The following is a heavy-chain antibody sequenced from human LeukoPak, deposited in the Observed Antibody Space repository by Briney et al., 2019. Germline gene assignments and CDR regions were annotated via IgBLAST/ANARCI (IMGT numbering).Heavy chain of an antibody. D-gene: IGHD4-17*01. J-gene: IGHJ1*01. CDR3: ARGTTVTTANFQH. CDR2: INHSGST. CDR1: GGSFSGYY. V-gene: IGHV4-34*01. Sequence: SETLSLTCAVYGGSFSGYYWSWIRQPPGKGLEWIGEINHSGSTSYNPSLKSRVTISVDTSKNQFSLKLSSVTAADTAVYYCARGTTVTTANFQHWGQGTLVTVSS.